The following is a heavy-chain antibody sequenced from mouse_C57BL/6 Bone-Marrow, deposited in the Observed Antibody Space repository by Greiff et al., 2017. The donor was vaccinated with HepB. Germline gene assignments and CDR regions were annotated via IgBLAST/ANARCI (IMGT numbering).Heavy chain of an antibody. CDR3: AKSRPSTVVLDY. V-gene: IGHV2-5*01. CDR1: GFSLTSYG. Sequence: QVQLQQSGPGLVQPSQSLSITCTVSGFSLTSYGVHWVRQSPGKGLEWLGVIWRGGSTDYNAAFMSRLSITKDNSKRHVFFKMNSLQADDTAIYYWAKSRPSTVVLDYWGQGTTLTVSS. J-gene: IGHJ2*01. D-gene: IGHD1-1*01. CDR2: IWRGGST.